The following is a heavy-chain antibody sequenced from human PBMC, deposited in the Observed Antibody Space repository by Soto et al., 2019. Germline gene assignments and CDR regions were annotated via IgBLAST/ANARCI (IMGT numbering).Heavy chain of an antibody. CDR1: GSTFSSYG. Sequence: PGGSLRLSCAASGSTFSSYGMHWVRQAPGKGLEWVAVIWYDGSNKYYADSVKGRFTISRDNSKNTLYLQMNSLRAEDTAVYYCASGESYRVYYYYGMDVWGQGTTVTVSS. V-gene: IGHV3-33*01. CDR2: IWYDGSNK. J-gene: IGHJ6*02. CDR3: ASGESYRVYYYYGMDV. D-gene: IGHD1-26*01.